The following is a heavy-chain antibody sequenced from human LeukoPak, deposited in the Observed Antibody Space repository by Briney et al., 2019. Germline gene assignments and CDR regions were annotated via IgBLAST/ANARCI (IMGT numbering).Heavy chain of an antibody. D-gene: IGHD4-17*01. CDR2: ISYDGSNK. CDR1: GFTFSSYG. Sequence: GGSLRLSCAAAGFTFSSYGMHWVRQAPGKGLEWVAVISYDGSNKYYADSVKGRFTISRDNSKNTLYLQMNSLRAEDTAVYYCARTYGDSYFFDYWGQGTLVTVSS. J-gene: IGHJ4*02. V-gene: IGHV3-30*03. CDR3: ARTYGDSYFFDY.